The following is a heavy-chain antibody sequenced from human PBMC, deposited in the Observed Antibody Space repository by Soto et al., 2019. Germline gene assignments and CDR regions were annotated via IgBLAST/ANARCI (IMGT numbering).Heavy chain of an antibody. CDR1: GGTFSSYA. J-gene: IGHJ5*02. Sequence: ASVKVSCKASGGTFSSYAISWVRQAPGQGLEWMGGIIPIFGTANYAQKFQGRVTITADESTSTAYMELSSLRSEDTAVYYCAAAGYNWNDNWFDPWGQGTLVTVSS. V-gene: IGHV1-69*13. CDR2: IIPIFGTA. CDR3: AAAGYNWNDNWFDP. D-gene: IGHD1-20*01.